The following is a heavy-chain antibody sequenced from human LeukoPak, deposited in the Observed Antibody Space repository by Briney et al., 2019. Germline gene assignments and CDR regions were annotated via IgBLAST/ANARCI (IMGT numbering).Heavy chain of an antibody. Sequence: GASVKVSCKASGYTFTSYGISWVRQAPGQGLEWMGWISAYNGNTHYAQKLQGRVTMTTDTSTSTAYMELRSLRSDDTAVYYCARVRGYYDSSGYYYAGWGQGTLVTVSS. CDR2: ISAYNGNT. D-gene: IGHD3-22*01. CDR1: GYTFTSYG. J-gene: IGHJ4*02. V-gene: IGHV1-18*01. CDR3: ARVRGYYDSSGYYYAG.